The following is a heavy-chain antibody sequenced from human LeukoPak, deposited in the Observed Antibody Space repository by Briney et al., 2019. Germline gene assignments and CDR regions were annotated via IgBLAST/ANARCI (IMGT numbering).Heavy chain of an antibody. CDR1: GYTFTSYG. Sequence: ASVKVSCKASGYTFTSYGISWVRQAPGQGLEWMGWINPNSGGTNYAQKFQGRVTMTRDTSISTAYMELSRLRSDDTAVYYCARTAATPDFDYWGQGTLVTVSS. J-gene: IGHJ4*02. D-gene: IGHD2-2*01. CDR2: INPNSGGT. CDR3: ARTAATPDFDY. V-gene: IGHV1-2*02.